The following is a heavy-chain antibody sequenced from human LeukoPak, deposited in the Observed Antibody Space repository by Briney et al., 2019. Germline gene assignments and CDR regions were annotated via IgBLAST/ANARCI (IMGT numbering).Heavy chain of an antibody. CDR1: GFTFSSYW. V-gene: IGHV3-53*01. CDR2: IYSGGST. J-gene: IGHJ4*02. D-gene: IGHD6-6*01. CDR3: ARATRYSSSYYPFDY. Sequence: GGSLRLSCAASGFTFSSYWMHWVRQAPGKGLEWVSVIYSGGSTYYADSVKGRFTISRDNSKNTLYLQMNSLRAEDTAVYYCARATRYSSSYYPFDYWGQGTLVTVSS.